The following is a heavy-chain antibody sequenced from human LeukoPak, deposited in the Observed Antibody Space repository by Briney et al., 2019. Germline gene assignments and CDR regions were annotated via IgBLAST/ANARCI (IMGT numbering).Heavy chain of an antibody. V-gene: IGHV3-66*01. CDR1: GFTVSSNY. J-gene: IGHJ3*02. Sequence: RGSLTLSCAASGFTVSSNYMSWVRQAPGKGLEWVSVIYIGGYTDYADSAKGRFTISRDNSKNTQYLQMNSLRAEDTAVYYCARDRGCGDCYPPANDAFDIWGQGTMVTVSS. CDR3: ARDRGCGDCYPPANDAFDI. D-gene: IGHD2-21*02. CDR2: IYIGGYT.